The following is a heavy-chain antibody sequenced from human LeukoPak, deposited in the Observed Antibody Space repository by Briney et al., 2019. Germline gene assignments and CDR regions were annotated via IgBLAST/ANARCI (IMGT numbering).Heavy chain of an antibody. J-gene: IGHJ4*02. Sequence: ASAKVSCKASGYTFTSYGISWVRQAPGQGLEWMGWISVYNGNTNYAQRLQGRVTMTTDTSTSTAYMELRSLRSDDTAVYYRARDQALAGEGIDYWGQGTLVTVSS. CDR1: GYTFTSYG. D-gene: IGHD6-19*01. CDR3: ARDQALAGEGIDY. V-gene: IGHV1-18*01. CDR2: ISVYNGNT.